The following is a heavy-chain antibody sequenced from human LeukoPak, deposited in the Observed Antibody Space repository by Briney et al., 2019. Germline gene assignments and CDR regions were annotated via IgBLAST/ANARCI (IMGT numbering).Heavy chain of an antibody. D-gene: IGHD1-26*01. V-gene: IGHV3-48*01. Sequence: PGGSLRLSCTASGFTFSTYGMNWIRQAPGKGLEWVSYISSSSTIYYADSVKGRFTISRDNAKNSLYLQMNSLRAEDTAVYYCARGEFDYWGQGTLVTVSS. J-gene: IGHJ4*02. CDR1: GFTFSTYG. CDR2: ISSSSTI. CDR3: ARGEFDY.